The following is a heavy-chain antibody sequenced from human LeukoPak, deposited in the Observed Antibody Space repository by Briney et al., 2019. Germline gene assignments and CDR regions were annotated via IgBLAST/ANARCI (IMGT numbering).Heavy chain of an antibody. D-gene: IGHD3-3*01. CDR2: ISGSGGST. Sequence: PGGSLRLSCAASGFTFSSYAMSWVRQAPGKGLEWVSAISGSGGSTYYADSVKGRFTISRDNSKNTLYLQMNSLRAEDTAVYYCAKNGVVDYDFWSGYYMTYYFDYWGQGTLVTVSS. CDR3: AKNGVVDYDFWSGYYMTYYFDY. V-gene: IGHV3-23*01. J-gene: IGHJ4*02. CDR1: GFTFSSYA.